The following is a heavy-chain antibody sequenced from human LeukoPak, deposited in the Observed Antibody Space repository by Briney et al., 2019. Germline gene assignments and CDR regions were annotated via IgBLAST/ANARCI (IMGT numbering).Heavy chain of an antibody. CDR2: IYPGDSDT. D-gene: IGHD5-24*01. V-gene: IGHV5-51*01. Sequence: GESLKISCKGSGYSFTSYWIGWVRQMPGKGLEWMGIIYPGDSDTRYSPSFQGQVTISADKSISTAYLQWSSLKASDTAMYYCARLRRRRDGYNYFDYWGQGTLVTVSS. CDR1: GYSFTSYW. CDR3: ARLRRRRDGYNYFDY. J-gene: IGHJ4*02.